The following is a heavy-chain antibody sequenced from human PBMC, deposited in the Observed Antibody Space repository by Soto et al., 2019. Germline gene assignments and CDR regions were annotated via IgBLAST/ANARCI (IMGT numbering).Heavy chain of an antibody. Sequence: SVKVSCKASGGTFSSYAISWVRQAPGQGLEWMGGIIPIFGTANYAQKFQGRVTITADESTSTAYMELSSLRSEDTAVYYCARDTTEGRITIFGVVITPYGMDVWGQGTTVTVSS. CDR1: GGTFSSYA. D-gene: IGHD3-3*01. CDR2: IIPIFGTA. J-gene: IGHJ6*02. V-gene: IGHV1-69*13. CDR3: ARDTTEGRITIFGVVITPYGMDV.